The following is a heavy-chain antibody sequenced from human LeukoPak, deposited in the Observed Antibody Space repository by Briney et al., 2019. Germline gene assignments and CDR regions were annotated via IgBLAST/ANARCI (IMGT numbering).Heavy chain of an antibody. Sequence: GGSLRLSCAASGFTFSNYGMHWVRQAPGKGLEWVAVMSYGGSNKYYADSVKGRFTISRDNSKNTLYLQMNSLRAEDTAVYYCARDGCGGDCYLADYWGQGTLVTVSS. D-gene: IGHD2-21*02. J-gene: IGHJ4*02. V-gene: IGHV3-30*03. CDR3: ARDGCGGDCYLADY. CDR2: MSYGGSNK. CDR1: GFTFSNYG.